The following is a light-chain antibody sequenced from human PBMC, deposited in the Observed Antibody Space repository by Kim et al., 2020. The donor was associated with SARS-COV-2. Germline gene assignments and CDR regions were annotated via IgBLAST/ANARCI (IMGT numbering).Light chain of an antibody. J-gene: IGKJ2*01. CDR2: DAS. V-gene: IGKV3-15*01. CDR1: QSVTNN. Sequence: EIVMTQSPATLSVSPGERATLSCRASQSVTNNLAWYQQKPGQAPRLLIYDASTRATCIPTRFSGSGSGTEFTLIISSLQSEDFAVYYCQHYNNWPPETFGQGTKLEI. CDR3: QHYNNWPPET.